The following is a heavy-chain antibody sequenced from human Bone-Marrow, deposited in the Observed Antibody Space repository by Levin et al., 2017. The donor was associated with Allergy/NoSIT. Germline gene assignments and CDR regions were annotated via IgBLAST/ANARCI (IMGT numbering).Heavy chain of an antibody. CDR2: ISLDGNTQ. CDR1: GFTFRNYA. CDR3: AKDTYTGSGGSCYFFDY. Sequence: PGGSLRLSCAVSGFTFRNYAMHWVRQAPGRGLEWVAFISLDGNTQYYADSVKGRFPVSRDNSNNTLHLQMNSLRVEDTAIYYCAKDTYTGSGGSCYFFDYWGQGALVTVSS. D-gene: IGHD2-15*01. V-gene: IGHV3-30*18. J-gene: IGHJ4*02.